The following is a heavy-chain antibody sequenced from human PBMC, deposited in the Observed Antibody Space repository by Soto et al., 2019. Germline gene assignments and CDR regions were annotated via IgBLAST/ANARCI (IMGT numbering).Heavy chain of an antibody. CDR2: ISKDGSNK. V-gene: IGHV3-30-3*01. D-gene: IGHD4-17*01. J-gene: IGHJ6*02. CDR3: ARGYGDYHYYYNMDV. Sequence: QVQVVESGGGVVQPGRSLRLSCAASRFTFSSYAMHWVRQAPGKGLEWVAIISKDGSNKYYADSVKGRFTISRDNSKNTLYLQMNNLRAEDTAVYYCARGYGDYHYYYNMDVWGQGTTVTVSS. CDR1: RFTFSSYA.